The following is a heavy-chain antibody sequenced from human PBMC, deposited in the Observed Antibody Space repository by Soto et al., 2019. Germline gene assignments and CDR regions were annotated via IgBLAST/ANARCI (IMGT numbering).Heavy chain of an antibody. CDR2: IGSEIDGATI. D-gene: IGHD2-15*01. V-gene: IGHV3-15*04. CDR3: LADTSYSAGGGLH. J-gene: IGHJ4*02. Sequence: GGSLRRSCAVSGIAFNYALMTGVRQAPGKGLEWVGRIGSEIDGATIDYAEPVKGRFTISRDGSKSTVFLQMNSLNTGDTAIYFCLADTSYSAGGGLHWGQGTTVIFSS. CDR1: GIAFNYAL.